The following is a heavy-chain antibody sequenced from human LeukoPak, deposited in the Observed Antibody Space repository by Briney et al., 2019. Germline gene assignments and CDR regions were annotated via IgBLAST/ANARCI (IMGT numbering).Heavy chain of an antibody. V-gene: IGHV3-30*18. Sequence: GGSLRLSCAASGFTFSSYGMHWVRQAPGKGLEWVAVISYDGSNKYYADSVKGRFTISRDNSMNTLYLQMNSLRAEDTAVYYCAKEGARYYYYYMDVWGKGTTVTVSS. CDR3: AKEGARYYYYYMDV. J-gene: IGHJ6*03. CDR2: ISYDGSNK. CDR1: GFTFSSYG.